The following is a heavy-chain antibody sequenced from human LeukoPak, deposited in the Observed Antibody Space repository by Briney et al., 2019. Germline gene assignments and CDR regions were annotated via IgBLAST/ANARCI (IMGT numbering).Heavy chain of an antibody. Sequence: RRSLSLSSAASGFTFSSYATSWVRPAPPQGLEWVSAISGSVGSTYYADSVTGRFTLSRDNSKNTRYLQMTSLRAEDTAVYYCAKVAGKPSSGAAWFDPSGEGTLVTVSS. D-gene: IGHD6-19*01. J-gene: IGHJ5*02. CDR3: AKVAGKPSSGAAWFDP. CDR1: GFTFSSYA. CDR2: ISGSVGST. V-gene: IGHV3-23*01.